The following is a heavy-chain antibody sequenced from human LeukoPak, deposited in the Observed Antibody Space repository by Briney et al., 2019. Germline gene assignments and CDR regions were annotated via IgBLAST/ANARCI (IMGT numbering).Heavy chain of an antibody. J-gene: IGHJ4*02. V-gene: IGHV3-30*02. Sequence: PGGSLRLSCAASGFTFSSYGMHWVRQAPGKGLDWVAFIRYDGRNKYYADSVKGRFTISRDNSKNTLYLQMNSLRAEDTAVYYCAKDRIAGSGYFDYWGQGTLVTVSS. CDR2: IRYDGRNK. CDR3: AKDRIAGSGYFDY. CDR1: GFTFSSYG. D-gene: IGHD6-13*01.